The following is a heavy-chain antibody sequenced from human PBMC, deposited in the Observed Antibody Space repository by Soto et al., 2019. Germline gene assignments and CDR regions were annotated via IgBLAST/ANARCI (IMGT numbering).Heavy chain of an antibody. CDR3: ARGPIDYYDSSGYWWGMDV. CDR1: GYTFTSYA. CDR2: INAGNGNT. D-gene: IGHD3-22*01. J-gene: IGHJ6*02. Sequence: ASVKVSCKASGYTFTSYAMHWVRRAPGQRLEWMGWINAGNGNTKYSQKFQGRVTITRDTSASTAYMELSSLRSEDTAVYYCARGPIDYYDSSGYWWGMDVWGQGTTVTVSS. V-gene: IGHV1-3*01.